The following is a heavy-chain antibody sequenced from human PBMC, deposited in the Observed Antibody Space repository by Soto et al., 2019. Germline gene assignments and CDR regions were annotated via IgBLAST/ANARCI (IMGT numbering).Heavy chain of an antibody. CDR3: ARAVVGLGGLDH. D-gene: IGHD6-19*01. V-gene: IGHV3-48*03. CDR1: GFTFSSYG. J-gene: IGHJ4*02. Sequence: GSLRLSFAASGFTFSSYGINWVRQAPGKGLEWVAHISGSGGTTFYADSVKGRFSISRDNDKKSLYLQMNSLSAEDTAVYYCARAVVGLGGLDHWGQGTPVAVCS. CDR2: ISGSGGTT.